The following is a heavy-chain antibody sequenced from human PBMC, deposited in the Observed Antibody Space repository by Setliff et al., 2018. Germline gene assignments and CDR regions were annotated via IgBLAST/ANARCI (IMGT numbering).Heavy chain of an antibody. D-gene: IGHD3-3*01. CDR3: ASRATYYNFWSGYYLY. J-gene: IGHJ4*02. Sequence: NPSETLSLTCAVSGGSISDNNWWSWVRQPPGKGLEWIGSIYYSGSTYYNPSLKSRVTISVDTSKNQFSLKLSSVTAADTAVYYCASRATYYNFWSGYYLYWGQGTLVTVSS. CDR2: IYYSGST. CDR1: GGSISDNNW. V-gene: IGHV4-4*02.